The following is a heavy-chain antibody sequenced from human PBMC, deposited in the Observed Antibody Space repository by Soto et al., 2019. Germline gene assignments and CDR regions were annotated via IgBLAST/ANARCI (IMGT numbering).Heavy chain of an antibody. CDR1: GFTFSSYA. V-gene: IGHV3-30-3*01. D-gene: IGHD4-4*01. CDR2: ISYDGSNK. J-gene: IGHJ2*01. Sequence: QVQLVESGGGVVQPGRSLRLSCAASGFTFSSYAMHWVRQAPGKGLEWVAVISYDGSNKYYADSVKGRFTISRDNPKNXLYLQMDSLRAEDTAVYYCARPLWRNDYNWGYFDLWGRGTLVTVSS. CDR3: ARPLWRNDYNWGYFDL.